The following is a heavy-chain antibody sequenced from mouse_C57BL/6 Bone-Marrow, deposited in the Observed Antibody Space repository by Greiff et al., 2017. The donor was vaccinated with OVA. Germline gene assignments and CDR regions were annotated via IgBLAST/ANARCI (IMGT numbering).Heavy chain of an antibody. CDR3: AREGNGDYFDY. CDR1: GYTFTSYW. V-gene: IGHV1-50*01. CDR2: IDPSDSYN. Sequence: QVQLQQPGAELVKPGASVKLSCKASGYTFTSYWMQWVKQRPGQGLEWIGEIDPSDSYNKYTQKLKGKATLTVDTSSSTAYMQLSSLTSEDSAVYYCAREGNGDYFDYWGQGTTLTVSS. J-gene: IGHJ2*01.